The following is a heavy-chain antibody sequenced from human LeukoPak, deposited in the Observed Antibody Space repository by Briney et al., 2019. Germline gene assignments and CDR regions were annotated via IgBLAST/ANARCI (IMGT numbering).Heavy chain of an antibody. CDR2: ISAYNGNT. V-gene: IGHV1-18*01. CDR3: ARDHCGGGSCYSTY. D-gene: IGHD2-15*01. Sequence: ASVKVSCKASGYTFTSYAMHWVRQAPGQRLEWMGWISAYNGNTNYAQKLQGRVTMTTDTSTSTAYMELRSLRSDDTAVYYCARDHCGGGSCYSTYWGQGTLVTVSS. CDR1: GYTFTSYA. J-gene: IGHJ4*02.